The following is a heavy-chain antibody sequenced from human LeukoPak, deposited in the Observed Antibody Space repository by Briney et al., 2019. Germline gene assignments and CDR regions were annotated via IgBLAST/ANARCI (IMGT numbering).Heavy chain of an antibody. Sequence: PGGSLRLSCAASGFTFSSYAMSWVRQAPGKGLEWVSAISGSGGSTYYADSVKGRFTISRDNSKNTLYLQMNSLRAEDTAVYYRAKGENYYYYGMDVWGQGTTVTVSS. CDR3: AKGENYYYYGMDV. CDR1: GFTFSSYA. V-gene: IGHV3-23*01. CDR2: ISGSGGST. J-gene: IGHJ6*02.